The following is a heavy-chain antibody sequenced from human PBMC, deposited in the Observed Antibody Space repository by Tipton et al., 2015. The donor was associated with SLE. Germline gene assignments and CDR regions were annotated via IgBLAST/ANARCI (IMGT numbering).Heavy chain of an antibody. Sequence: TLSLTCTVSEGSISSGGYYWSWIRQHPGKGLEWIGYIYYTGSTYYNPSLKSRVAMSVDTSKNQFSLRLSSVTAADTAMYYCARVGDGSGYYYSQPPPSLDHWGQGALVTVSS. D-gene: IGHD3-22*01. V-gene: IGHV4-31*03. CDR1: EGSISSGGYY. CDR3: ARVGDGSGYYYSQPPPSLDH. J-gene: IGHJ4*02. CDR2: IYYTGST.